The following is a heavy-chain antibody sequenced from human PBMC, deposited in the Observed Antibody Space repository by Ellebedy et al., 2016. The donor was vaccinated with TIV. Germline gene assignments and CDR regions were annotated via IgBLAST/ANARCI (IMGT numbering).Heavy chain of an antibody. CDR1: GFAFSSYA. D-gene: IGHD2/OR15-2a*01. CDR3: VKRIGVSGGYFDY. J-gene: IGHJ4*02. Sequence: PGGSLRLSCAASGFAFSSYAMAWVRQAPGKGLDWVSALSFTGISTYYSDSVKGRFTISRDNSKDTLYLQLDRLRAEDTARYYCVKRIGVSGGYFDYWGQGTLVTVSS. CDR2: LSFTGIST. V-gene: IGHV3-23*01.